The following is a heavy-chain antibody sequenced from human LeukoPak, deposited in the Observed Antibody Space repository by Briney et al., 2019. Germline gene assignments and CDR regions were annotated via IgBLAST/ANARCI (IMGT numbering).Heavy chain of an antibody. Sequence: SSETLSRTCTVSGGSIRSYYWSWIRQPPGKGLEWIGYIFYAGSTTYNPSLKGRVTISIDTSKNQFSLKLNSVTAADTAVYYCASGERGYSYGPLDYWGQGTLVTVSS. CDR3: ASGERGYSYGPLDY. J-gene: IGHJ4*02. CDR2: IFYAGST. D-gene: IGHD5-18*01. CDR1: GGSIRSYY. V-gene: IGHV4-59*08.